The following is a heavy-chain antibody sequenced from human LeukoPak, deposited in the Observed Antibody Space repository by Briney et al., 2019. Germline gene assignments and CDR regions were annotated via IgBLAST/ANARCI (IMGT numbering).Heavy chain of an antibody. D-gene: IGHD3-16*02. Sequence: PSETLSLTCTVSGGSVSSGSYYWSWIRQPPGKGLEWIGYIYYSGSTNYNPSLKSRVTISLDTSKNQFSLKLSSVTAADTAVYYCARDLPYDYVWGSYRPRFPFDYWGQGTLVTVSS. J-gene: IGHJ4*02. CDR2: IYYSGST. CDR3: ARDLPYDYVWGSYRPRFPFDY. V-gene: IGHV4-61*01. CDR1: GGSVSSGSYY.